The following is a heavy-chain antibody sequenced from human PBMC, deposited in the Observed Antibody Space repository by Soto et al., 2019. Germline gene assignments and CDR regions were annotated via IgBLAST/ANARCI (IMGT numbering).Heavy chain of an antibody. V-gene: IGHV3-30-3*01. CDR1: GFTFSSYT. Sequence: GGSLRLSCAASGFTFSSYTMHWVRQAPGKGLEWVALISYDGSNKYYADSVKGRFTISRDNSKNTLFLQMNSLRDEDTAVYYCGREGGGRKKPIDSWGQGTLVTVSS. D-gene: IGHD2-15*01. CDR2: ISYDGSNK. J-gene: IGHJ4*02. CDR3: GREGGGRKKPIDS.